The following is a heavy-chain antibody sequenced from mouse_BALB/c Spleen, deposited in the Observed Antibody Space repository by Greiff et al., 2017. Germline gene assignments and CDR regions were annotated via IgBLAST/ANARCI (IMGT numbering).Heavy chain of an antibody. CDR3: ASPTTVVESFAY. J-gene: IGHJ3*01. Sequence: VHVKQSGPELVKPGASVKISCKASGYTFTDYNMHWVKQSHGKSLEWIGYIYPYNGGTGYNQKFKSKATLTVDNSSSTAYMELRSLTSEDSAVYYCASPTTVVESFAYWGQGTLVTVSA. CDR1: GYTFTDYN. V-gene: IGHV1S29*02. D-gene: IGHD1-1*01. CDR2: IYPYNGGT.